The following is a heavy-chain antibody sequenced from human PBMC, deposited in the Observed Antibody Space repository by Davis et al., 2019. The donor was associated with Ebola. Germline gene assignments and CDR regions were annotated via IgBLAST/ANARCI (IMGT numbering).Heavy chain of an antibody. J-gene: IGHJ5*02. Sequence: PSETLSLTCAVYGGSFSGYYWSWIRQPPGKGLEWIGEINHSGSTNYNPSLKSRLTISVDTSKNQFSLKLSSVTAADTAVYYCARGGTTVTTSPNWFDPWGQGTLVTVSS. CDR3: ARGGTTVTTSPNWFDP. V-gene: IGHV4-34*01. CDR2: INHSGST. CDR1: GGSFSGYY. D-gene: IGHD4-17*01.